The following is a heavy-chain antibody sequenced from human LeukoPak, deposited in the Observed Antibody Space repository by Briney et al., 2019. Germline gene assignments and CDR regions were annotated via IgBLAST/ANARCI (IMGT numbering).Heavy chain of an antibody. CDR2: ISSSGSTI. V-gene: IGHV3-48*03. Sequence: PGGSLRLSCAASGFTFSSYEMNWVRQAPGKGLRWVSYISSSGSTIYYADSVKGRFTISRDNAKNSLYLQMNSLRAEDTAVYYCARREISSGWYVGAFDIWGQGTMVTVSS. CDR1: GFTFSSYE. CDR3: ARREISSGWYVGAFDI. D-gene: IGHD6-19*01. J-gene: IGHJ3*02.